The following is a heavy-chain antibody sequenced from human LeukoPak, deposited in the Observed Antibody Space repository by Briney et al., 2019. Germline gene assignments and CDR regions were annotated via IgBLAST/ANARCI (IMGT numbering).Heavy chain of an antibody. D-gene: IGHD4-23*01. V-gene: IGHV1-69*05. Sequence: ASVKVSCKASGGTFSSYAISWVRQAPGQGLEWMGGIIPIFGTANYAQKFQGRVTITTDESTSTAYMELSSLRSEDTAVYYCARATAEYSGYGIGSYGGNSGSFDYWGQGTLVTFSS. J-gene: IGHJ4*02. CDR3: ARATAEYSGYGIGSYGGNSGSFDY. CDR1: GGTFSSYA. CDR2: IIPIFGTA.